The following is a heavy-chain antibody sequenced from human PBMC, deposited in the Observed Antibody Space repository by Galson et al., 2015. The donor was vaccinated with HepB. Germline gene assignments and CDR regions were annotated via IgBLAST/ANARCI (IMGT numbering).Heavy chain of an antibody. Sequence: SVKVSCKASGGTFSSYAISWVRQAPGQGLEWMGRVIPILGIANYAQKFQGRVTITADKSTSTAYMELSSLRSEDTAVYYCAIPLVDTAMVPGNYWGQGTLVTVSS. J-gene: IGHJ4*02. CDR2: VIPILGIA. CDR3: AIPLVDTAMVPGNY. D-gene: IGHD5-18*01. V-gene: IGHV1-69*04. CDR1: GGTFSSYA.